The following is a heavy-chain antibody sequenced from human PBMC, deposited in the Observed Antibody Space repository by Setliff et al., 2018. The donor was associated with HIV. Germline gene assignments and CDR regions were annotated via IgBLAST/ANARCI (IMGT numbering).Heavy chain of an antibody. CDR3: ARHVPDYDFWSGSPAHYYYYYMDV. J-gene: IGHJ6*03. CDR1: GDSMKSKSYF. CDR2: IDYSGTT. Sequence: SETLSLTCTVSGDSMKSKSYFWGWIRQSPGRGLEWIGAIDYSGTTYYNPSLKSRLTISVDTSKNLFSLRVTSVTAADTATYYCARHVPDYDFWSGSPAHYYYYYMDVWGKGTTVTVSS. V-gene: IGHV4-39*01. D-gene: IGHD3-3*01.